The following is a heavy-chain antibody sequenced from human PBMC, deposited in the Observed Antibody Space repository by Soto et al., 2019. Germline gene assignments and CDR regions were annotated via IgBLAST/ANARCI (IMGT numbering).Heavy chain of an antibody. CDR3: ARDLGYSSSSRRRGFDY. J-gene: IGHJ4*02. V-gene: IGHV4-59*01. CDR1: GGSISSYY. Sequence: PSETLSLTCTVSGGSISSYYWSWIRQPPGKGLEWIGYIYYSGSTNYNPSLKSRVTISVDTSKNQFSLKLSSVTAADTAVYYCARDLGYSSSSRRRGFDYWGQGTLVTVS. CDR2: IYYSGST. D-gene: IGHD6-6*01.